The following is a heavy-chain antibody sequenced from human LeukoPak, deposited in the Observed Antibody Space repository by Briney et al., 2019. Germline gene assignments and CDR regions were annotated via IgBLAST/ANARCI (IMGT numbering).Heavy chain of an antibody. D-gene: IGHD1-14*01. J-gene: IGHJ4*02. CDR1: GFTFSSYW. Sequence: GGSLRLSCAASGFTFSSYWMHWVRQVPGKGLVWVARINPGGSSITYADSVKGRFTISRDNTKNTLYLQMDSLRAEDTGVYYCARSNQADDYWGQGTLVTVPS. V-gene: IGHV3-74*01. CDR2: INPGGSSI. CDR3: ARSNQADDY.